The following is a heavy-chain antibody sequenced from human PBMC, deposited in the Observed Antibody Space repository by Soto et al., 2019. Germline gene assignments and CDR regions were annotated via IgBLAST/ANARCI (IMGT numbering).Heavy chain of an antibody. CDR3: ARDKADKDCISTSCFSPLDC. CDR2: ISSDGTTT. D-gene: IGHD2-2*01. CDR1: GFTLNNYW. J-gene: IGHJ4*02. V-gene: IGHV3-74*01. Sequence: GSLRLSCEASGFTLNNYWMQWVRQAPGKGLVWVSFISSDGTTTYYADSVKGRFTVSRDNAKNTLSLQMNSLRAEDTAVYYCARDKADKDCISTSCFSPLDCWGQGTLVTVSS.